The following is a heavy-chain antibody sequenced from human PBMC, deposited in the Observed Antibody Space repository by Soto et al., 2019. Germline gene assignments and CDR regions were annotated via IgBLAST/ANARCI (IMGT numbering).Heavy chain of an antibody. CDR2: INPNSGGT. CDR3: ARVRSWDHDGFDI. V-gene: IGHV1-2*02. Sequence: ASVKVSCKGSGYTFTGYYIPWVRQAPVQGLEWMGWINPNSGGTNYAQKFQGRVTMTRDTSISTAYMGLSRLRSDDTAVYYCARVRSWDHDGFDIWGQGTMVIVSS. J-gene: IGHJ3*02. D-gene: IGHD6-13*01. CDR1: GYTFTGYY.